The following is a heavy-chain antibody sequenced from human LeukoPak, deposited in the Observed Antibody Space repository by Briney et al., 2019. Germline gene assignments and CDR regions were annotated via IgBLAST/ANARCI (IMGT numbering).Heavy chain of an antibody. V-gene: IGHV1-2*02. Sequence: ASVEVSCKASGYTFTGYYIHWVRQAPGQGLEWLGWINPNSGGTKYAQKFQGRVTMTRDPSISTAYMELSRLKSDDTAVYYRARPQLLSPFDIWGQGTMVTVSS. CDR1: GYTFTGYY. J-gene: IGHJ3*02. CDR3: ARPQLLSPFDI. CDR2: INPNSGGT. D-gene: IGHD2-2*01.